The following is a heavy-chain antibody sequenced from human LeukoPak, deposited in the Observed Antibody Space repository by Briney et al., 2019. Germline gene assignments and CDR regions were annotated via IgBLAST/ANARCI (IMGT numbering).Heavy chain of an antibody. D-gene: IGHD3-10*01. CDR3: ARAGYYYGSGSYSKSLTDY. CDR1: GFIFSTYS. Sequence: GGSLRLSCAASGFIFSTYSMNWVRQAPGKGLEWVSSISNNSREIFYADSVKGRFTISRDNAKNSLYLQMNSLRAEDTAVYYCARAGYYYGSGSYSKSLTDYWGQGTLVTVSS. CDR2: ISNNSREI. J-gene: IGHJ4*02. V-gene: IGHV3-21*04.